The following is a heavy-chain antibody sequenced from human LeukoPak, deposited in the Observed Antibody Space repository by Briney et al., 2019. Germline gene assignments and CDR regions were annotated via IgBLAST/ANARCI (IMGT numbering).Heavy chain of an antibody. CDR2: ISTSSSYI. CDR3: AELGITMIGGV. D-gene: IGHD3-10*02. V-gene: IGHV3-21*01. CDR1: GFTFSTYT. J-gene: IGHJ6*04. Sequence: GGSLRLSCAASGFTFSTYTMNWVRQAPGKGLEWVSSISTSSSYIYYADSVKGRFTISRYNAKNSLYLQMNSLRAEDTAVYYCAELGITMIGGVWGKGTTVTISS.